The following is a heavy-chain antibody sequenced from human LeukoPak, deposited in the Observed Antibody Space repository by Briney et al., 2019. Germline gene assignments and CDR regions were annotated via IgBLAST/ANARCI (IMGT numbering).Heavy chain of an antibody. CDR2: IKPSGGST. V-gene: IGHV1-8*02. D-gene: IGHD3-10*01. CDR1: GYTFTDNY. J-gene: IGHJ6*03. CDR3: ARGLVLWFGESNLDHYYYMDV. Sequence: GASVKVSCKASGYTFTDNYMHWVRQAPGQGLEWMGWIKPSGGSTRYAQKFQGRVTMTRNTSISTAYMELSSLRSEDTAVYYCARGLVLWFGESNLDHYYYMDVWGKGTTVTISS.